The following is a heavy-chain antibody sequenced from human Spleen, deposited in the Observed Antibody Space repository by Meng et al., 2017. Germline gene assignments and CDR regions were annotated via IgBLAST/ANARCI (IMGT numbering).Heavy chain of an antibody. D-gene: IGHD4-11*01. J-gene: IGHJ4*02. CDR1: GGAFSDYY. CDR2: INHSGST. V-gene: IGHV4-34*01. CDR3: ARGPTTMAHDFDY. Sequence: QVQLQQWGAGLLKPSATRALTCVVPGGAFSDYYWSWIRQPPGKGLEWIGEINHSGSTNYNPSLESRATISVDTSQNNLSLKLSSVTAADSAVYYCARGPTTMAHDFDYWGQGTLVTVSS.